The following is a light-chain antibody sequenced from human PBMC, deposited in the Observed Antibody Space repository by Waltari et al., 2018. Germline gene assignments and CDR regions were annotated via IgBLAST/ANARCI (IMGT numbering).Light chain of an antibody. CDR1: QSVRTY. Sequence: EIVLTQSPGTLALSTGDTATLFCRTSQSVRTYLAWYQQKPGQAPRLLIYDTSHRATGTPAKFSGSGSGTDFTLTITSLEPEDCAVYYCQQRSTWPFTFGQGTMLEI. V-gene: IGKV3-11*01. CDR3: QQRSTWPFT. J-gene: IGKJ2*01. CDR2: DTS.